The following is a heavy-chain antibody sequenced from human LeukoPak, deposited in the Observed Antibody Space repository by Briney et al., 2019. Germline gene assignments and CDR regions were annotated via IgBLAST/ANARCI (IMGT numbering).Heavy chain of an antibody. CDR1: GFTVSSNY. D-gene: IGHD5-18*01. Sequence: GGSLRLSCAASGFTVSSNYMSWVRQAPGKGLEWVSVIYSGGSTYYADSVKGRFTISRDNSKNTLYLQMNSLRAEDTAVYYCARGDRGYSYGSIDYWGQGTLVTVSS. CDR3: ARGDRGYSYGSIDY. V-gene: IGHV3-53*01. CDR2: IYSGGST. J-gene: IGHJ4*02.